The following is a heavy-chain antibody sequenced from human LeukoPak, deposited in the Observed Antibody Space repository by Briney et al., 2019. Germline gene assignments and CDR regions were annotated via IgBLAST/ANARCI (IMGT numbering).Heavy chain of an antibody. CDR1: GGSISSGDYY. J-gene: IGHJ3*02. CDR2: IYYSGST. Sequence: PSQTLSLTCTVSGGSISSGDYYWSWIRQPPGKGLEWIGYIYYSGSTYYNPSLKSRVTISVDTSKNQFSLKLSSVTAADTAVYYCARSTGLILTGSLSAFDIWGQGTMVTVSS. V-gene: IGHV4-30-4*01. D-gene: IGHD3-9*01. CDR3: ARSTGLILTGSLSAFDI.